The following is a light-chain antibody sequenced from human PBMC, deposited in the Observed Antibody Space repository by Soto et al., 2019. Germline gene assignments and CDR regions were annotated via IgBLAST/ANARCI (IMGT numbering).Light chain of an antibody. J-gene: IGKJ1*01. CDR2: GAS. CDR3: QHYGTSWWT. Sequence: EIVLTQSPGTLALSPGERATLSCRASQSVNSRLAWYQHKPGQAPRLLISGASNRASGIPARFSSSGSETDFSLPVSRLEPEDFAVYYCQHYGTSWWTFGQGTKVDIK. V-gene: IGKV3-20*01. CDR1: QSVNSR.